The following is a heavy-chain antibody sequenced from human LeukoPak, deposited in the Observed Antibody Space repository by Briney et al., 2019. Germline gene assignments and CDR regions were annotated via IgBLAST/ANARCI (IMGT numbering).Heavy chain of an antibody. CDR3: ATGDIVGATTLAPPDY. CDR1: GYTLTELS. Sequence: GASVKVSCMVSGYTLTELSMHWVRQAPGKGLEWMGSFDPEDGETIYAQKFQGRVTMTEDTSTDTAYMELSSLRSEDTAVYYCATGDIVGATTLAPPDYWGQGTLVTVSS. D-gene: IGHD1-26*01. J-gene: IGHJ4*02. V-gene: IGHV1-24*01. CDR2: FDPEDGET.